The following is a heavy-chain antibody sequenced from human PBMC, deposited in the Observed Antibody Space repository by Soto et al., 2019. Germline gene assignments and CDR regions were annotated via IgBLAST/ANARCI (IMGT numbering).Heavy chain of an antibody. CDR3: SSGVSKYFDG. Sequence: EVQLVESGGDLVKPGGSLRLSCVVSGLSLSNVWMNWVRQAPGKGLEWVGRIKSKAAGGTTDYAAPVRGRFNISRDNSGNPLFLHRPALRTEDTPFYFCSSGVSKYFDGGGQGPLATASS. CDR1: GLSLSNVW. V-gene: IGHV3-15*07. J-gene: IGHJ4*02. CDR2: IKSKAAGGTT. D-gene: IGHD2-21*01.